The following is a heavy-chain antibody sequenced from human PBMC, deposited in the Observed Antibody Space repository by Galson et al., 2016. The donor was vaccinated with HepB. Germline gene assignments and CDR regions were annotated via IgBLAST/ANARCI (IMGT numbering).Heavy chain of an antibody. V-gene: IGHV3-21*01. J-gene: IGHJ5*02. D-gene: IGHD5-12*01. CDR2: IASSSSYI. CDR1: GSTFSINS. CDR3: ARVNEVSGYDLSPPGGFDP. Sequence: SLRLSCAASGSTFSINSMSWVRQAPGKGLEWIAAIASSSSYIYYGDSVKGRFTISRDNSNNTLYLQMNTLRAEDTAVYYCARVNEVSGYDLSPPGGFDPWGQGTLVTVSS.